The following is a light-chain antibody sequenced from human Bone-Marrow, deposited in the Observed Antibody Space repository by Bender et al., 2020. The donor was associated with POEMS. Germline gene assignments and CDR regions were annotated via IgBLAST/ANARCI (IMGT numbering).Light chain of an antibody. J-gene: IGLJ2*01. CDR1: ELGDKY. CDR3: QVWDSEGDLVV. V-gene: IGLV3-1*01. Sequence: SFELSQPPSVSVSPGQTASITCSGDELGDKYPSWYQQRPGQSPVLVIFQDGKRPSGIPDRFSGSNSGDRATLTISRVGAGDEAAYYCQVWDSEGDLVVFGGGTRLTVL. CDR2: QDG.